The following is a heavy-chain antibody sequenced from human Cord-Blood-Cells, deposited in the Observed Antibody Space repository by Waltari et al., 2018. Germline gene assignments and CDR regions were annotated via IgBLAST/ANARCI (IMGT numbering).Heavy chain of an antibody. CDR3: AKDLYGSGSYYNFDY. CDR2: ISGSGGST. J-gene: IGHJ4*02. CDR1: GFTFSSYA. D-gene: IGHD3-10*01. V-gene: IGHV3-23*01. Sequence: EVQLLESGGGLVQPGGSLRLSCAASGFTFSSYAMSWVRQAPGKGLEWVSAISGSGGSTYYADSVKSRFTISRDNAKNTLYLQMNSLRVEDSAVYYCAKDLYGSGSYYNFDYWGQGALVTVSS.